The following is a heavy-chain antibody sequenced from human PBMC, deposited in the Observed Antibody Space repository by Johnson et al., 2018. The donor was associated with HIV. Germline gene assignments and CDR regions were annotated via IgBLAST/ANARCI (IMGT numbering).Heavy chain of an antibody. V-gene: IGHV3-66*01. CDR2: MYSGGST. CDR3: AKDKGYSSGWYSNDAFDI. Sequence: VQLVESGGGVVQPGTSLRLSCAASGFTVSGNYMSWVRQAPGKGLEWVSVMYSGGSTYYADSVKGRFTISRDNSKNTLYLQMNSLRAEDTAVYYCAKDKGYSSGWYSNDAFDIWGQGTMVTVSS. D-gene: IGHD6-19*01. J-gene: IGHJ3*02. CDR1: GFTVSGNY.